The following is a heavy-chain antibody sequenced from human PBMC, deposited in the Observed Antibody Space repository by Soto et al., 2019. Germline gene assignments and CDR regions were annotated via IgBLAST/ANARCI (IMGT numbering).Heavy chain of an antibody. V-gene: IGHV3-74*01. Sequence: GGSLRLSCAASGFTFSSYWMHWVRQAPGKGLVWVSRINSDGSSTSYADSVKGRFTISRDNAKNTLYLQMNSLRAEDTAVYYCVPYRIYRESAFDIWGQGTMVTVSS. D-gene: IGHD3-16*02. CDR1: GFTFSSYW. J-gene: IGHJ3*02. CDR3: VPYRIYRESAFDI. CDR2: INSDGSST.